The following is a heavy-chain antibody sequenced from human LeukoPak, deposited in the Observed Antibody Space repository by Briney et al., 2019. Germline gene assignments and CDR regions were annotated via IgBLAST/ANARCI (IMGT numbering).Heavy chain of an antibody. D-gene: IGHD6-13*01. CDR1: GFTFSSYG. CDR3: AREVRSYSSSWSSPAFDY. J-gene: IGHJ4*02. CDR2: IWYDGSNK. V-gene: IGHV3-33*01. Sequence: RSLRLSCAASGFTFSSYGMHWVRQAPGKGLEWVAVIWYDGSNKYYADSVKGRFTISRDNSKNTLYLQMNSLRAEDTAVYYCAREVRSYSSSWSSPAFDYWGQGTLVTVSS.